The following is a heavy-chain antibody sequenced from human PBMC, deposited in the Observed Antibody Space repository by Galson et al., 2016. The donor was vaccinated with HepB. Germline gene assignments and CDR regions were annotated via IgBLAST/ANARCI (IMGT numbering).Heavy chain of an antibody. V-gene: IGHV3-48*01. CDR1: GFTFSSCS. Sequence: SLRLSCAASGFTFSSCSMNWVRQAPGRGLEWVSYISSTSTTISYADSVKGRFTISRDNAENSLYLQMNSLRAEDTAVYYCAREGDSGSYYVLDYWGQGTLVTVSS. CDR2: ISSTSTTI. J-gene: IGHJ4*02. CDR3: AREGDSGSYYVLDY. D-gene: IGHD1-26*01.